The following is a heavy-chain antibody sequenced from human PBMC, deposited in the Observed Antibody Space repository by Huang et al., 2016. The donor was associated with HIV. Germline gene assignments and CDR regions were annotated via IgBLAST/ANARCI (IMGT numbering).Heavy chain of an antibody. V-gene: IGHV3-30*03. J-gene: IGHJ1*01. CDR2: TSYDGSYK. CDR1: GFPLSNVG. Sequence: QVQLVESGGGVVQPGRSLILSCAASGFPLSNVGTSWVRQAPGKGLEWVARTSYDGSYKQYVDSVKGRCTISRDKSKNTLYLQMNSLTAEDTAVYYCATSRYDGTSSYHNEYFQHWGQGTLVTVSP. CDR3: ATSRYDGTSSYHNEYFQH. D-gene: IGHD3-22*01.